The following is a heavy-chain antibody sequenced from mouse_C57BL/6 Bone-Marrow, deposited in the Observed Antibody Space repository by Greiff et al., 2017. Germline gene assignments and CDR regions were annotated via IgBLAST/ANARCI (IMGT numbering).Heavy chain of an antibody. J-gene: IGHJ1*03. V-gene: IGHV1-82*01. Sequence: VHLVESGPELVKPGASVKISCKASGYAFSSSWMNWVKQRPGKGLEWIGRIYPGDGDTNYNGKFKGKATLTADKSSSTAYMQLSSLTSEDSAVYFCARDPYYYGSSYGYFDVWGTGTTVTVSS. D-gene: IGHD1-1*01. CDR3: ARDPYYYGSSYGYFDV. CDR2: IYPGDGDT. CDR1: GYAFSSSW.